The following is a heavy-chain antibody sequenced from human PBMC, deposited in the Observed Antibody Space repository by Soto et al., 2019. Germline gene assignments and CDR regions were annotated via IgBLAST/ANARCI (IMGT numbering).Heavy chain of an antibody. CDR1: GFTFSSYT. CDR2: ISSSSTYM. D-gene: IGHD4-4*01. V-gene: IGHV3-21*01. J-gene: IGHJ5*02. CDR3: ARDLGVTTVTNPWFDP. Sequence: GGSLRLSCSASGFTFSSYTMDWVRQAPGMGLEWVSSISSSSTYMYYADSVKGRFTISRDNAKNSLYLQMNSLRAEDTAIYYCARDLGVTTVTNPWFDPWGQGSLVTVSS.